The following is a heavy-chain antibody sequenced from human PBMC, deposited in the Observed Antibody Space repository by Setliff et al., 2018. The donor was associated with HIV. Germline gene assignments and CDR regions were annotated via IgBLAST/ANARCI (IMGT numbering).Heavy chain of an antibody. J-gene: IGHJ2*01. V-gene: IGHV4-4*09. Sequence: SETLSLTCIVSGASISTYSWSWIRQSPGKGLECIGYISTSGSTNYNPSLKSRVTISLDTSRNQFSLKLTSVTAADTAVYCCARHPDSGFYYSPLLNNWYFDLWGPGTRVTVS. CDR2: ISTSGST. CDR1: GASISTYS. CDR3: ARHPDSGFYYSPLLNNWYFDL. D-gene: IGHD3-22*01.